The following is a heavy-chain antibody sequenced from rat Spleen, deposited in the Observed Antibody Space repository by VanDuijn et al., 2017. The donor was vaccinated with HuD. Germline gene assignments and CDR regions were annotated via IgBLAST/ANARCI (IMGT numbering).Heavy chain of an antibody. Sequence: EVQLVESGGGLVQPGRSLQLSCVASGFTFNNYWMTWIRQAPGKGLEWVASISNTGGNTYDPDSVKGRFTISRDNAKSTLYLQMNSLKSEETANYYCERRGYYDGYGVMDAWGQGASVTVSS. CDR2: ISNTGGNT. CDR1: GFTFNNYW. V-gene: IGHV5-31*01. J-gene: IGHJ4*01. CDR3: ERRGYYDGYGVMDA. D-gene: IGHD1-12*03.